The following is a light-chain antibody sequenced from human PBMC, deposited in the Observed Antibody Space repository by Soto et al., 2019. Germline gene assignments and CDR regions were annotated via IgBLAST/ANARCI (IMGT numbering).Light chain of an antibody. CDR2: DAS. Sequence: EIVLTQSPATLSVSPGERATLSCRASQSVSSNLAWHQQRPGQAPRLLIYDASYRATDIPPRFSGSGSGTDFTLTISSLEPEDFAVYYCQQRRSWPPTITFGQGTRLEIK. CDR1: QSVSSN. J-gene: IGKJ5*01. V-gene: IGKV3-11*01. CDR3: QQRRSWPPTIT.